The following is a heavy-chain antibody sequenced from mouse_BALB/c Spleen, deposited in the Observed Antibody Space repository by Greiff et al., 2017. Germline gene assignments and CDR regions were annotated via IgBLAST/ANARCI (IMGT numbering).Heavy chain of an antibody. D-gene: IGHD2-10*02. V-gene: IGHV5-6*01. Sequence: EVHLVESGGDLVKPGGSLKLSCAASGFTFSSYGMSWVRQTPDKRLEWVATISSGGSYTYYPDSVKGRFTISRDNAKNTLYLQMSSLKSEDTAMYYCARRYDPYAMDYWGQGTSVTVSS. CDR3: ARRYDPYAMDY. CDR2: ISSGGSYT. J-gene: IGHJ4*01. CDR1: GFTFSSYG.